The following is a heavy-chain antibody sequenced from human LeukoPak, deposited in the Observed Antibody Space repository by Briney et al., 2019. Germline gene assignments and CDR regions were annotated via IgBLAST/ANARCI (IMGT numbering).Heavy chain of an antibody. CDR2: INPNSGGT. Sequence: ASVKVSCTASGYTFTVYYMHWVRQAPGQGLEWMGWINPNSGGTNYAQKLQGRVTMTTDTSTSTAYMELRRLRSDDTAVYYCAREEEYSYGTDYWGQGTLVTVSS. D-gene: IGHD5-18*01. V-gene: IGHV1-2*02. J-gene: IGHJ4*02. CDR1: GYTFTVYY. CDR3: AREEEYSYGTDY.